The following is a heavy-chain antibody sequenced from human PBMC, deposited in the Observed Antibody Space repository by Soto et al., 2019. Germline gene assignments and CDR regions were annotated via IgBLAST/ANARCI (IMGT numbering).Heavy chain of an antibody. CDR3: TTSGSITTSLLGYYYYGMDV. Sequence: EVQLVESGGGLVKPGGSLRLSCAASGFTFSNAWMSWVRQAPGKGLEWVGRIKSKTDGGTTDYAAPVKGRFTISRDDSXXTXYXXMNSLKTEDTAVYYCTTSGSITTSLLGYYYYGMDVWGQGTTVTVSS. CDR1: GFTFSNAW. D-gene: IGHD1-20*01. CDR2: IKSKTDGGTT. J-gene: IGHJ6*02. V-gene: IGHV3-15*01.